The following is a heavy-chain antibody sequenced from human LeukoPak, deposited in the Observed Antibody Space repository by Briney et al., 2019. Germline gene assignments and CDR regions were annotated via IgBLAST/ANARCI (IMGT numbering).Heavy chain of an antibody. J-gene: IGHJ4*02. V-gene: IGHV1-46*01. D-gene: IGHD4-23*01. CDR2: INPSGGST. CDR3: ARGPLRWELNKNFDY. CDR1: GYTFTSYY. Sequence: ASVKVSCKASGYTFTSYYMHWVRQAPGQGLEWMGIINPSGGSTSYARKFQGRVTMTRDTSTSTVYMELSSLRSEDTAVYYCARGPLRWELNKNFDYWGQGTLVTVSS.